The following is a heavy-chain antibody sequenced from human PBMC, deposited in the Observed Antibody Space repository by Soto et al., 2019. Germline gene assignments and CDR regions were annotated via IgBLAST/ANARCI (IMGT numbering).Heavy chain of an antibody. D-gene: IGHD3-22*01. Sequence: EVQLVESGGGLVQPGRSLRLSCAASGFTFDDYAMHWVRQAPGKGLEWVSGINWNGGSIGYADSVRGRFTISRDNAKNSLYLQMNCLRAEDTALYYCAKGAATGYYYHLDYWGQGTLVTVSS. CDR3: AKGAATGYYYHLDY. V-gene: IGHV3-9*01. J-gene: IGHJ4*02. CDR2: INWNGGSI. CDR1: GFTFDDYA.